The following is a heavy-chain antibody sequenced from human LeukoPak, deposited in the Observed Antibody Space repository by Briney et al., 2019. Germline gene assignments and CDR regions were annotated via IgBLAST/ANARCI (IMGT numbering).Heavy chain of an antibody. D-gene: IGHD3-3*01. Sequence: GGSLRLSCVASGFTFSTYAMTWVRQAPGKGLQWVSTISGGNTYYADSVKGRFTISRDNFKNTLFLQMNSLRGEGTAVYYCAKLAISIFGVVEYYFDYWGQGTLVTVSS. J-gene: IGHJ4*02. CDR1: GFTFSTYA. CDR3: AKLAISIFGVVEYYFDY. V-gene: IGHV3-23*01. CDR2: ISGGNT.